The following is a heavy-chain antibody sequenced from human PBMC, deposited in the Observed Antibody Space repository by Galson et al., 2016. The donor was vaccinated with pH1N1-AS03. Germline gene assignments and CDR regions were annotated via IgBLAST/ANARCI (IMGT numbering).Heavy chain of an antibody. CDR3: ARGPHLMEDRNFYNGMDV. V-gene: IGHV1-69*13. CDR2: IVPIFGTP. CDR1: GGAFSIYA. Sequence: SVKVSCKASGGAFSIYAINWVRQAPGQGLEWMGGIVPIFGTPSYAQRLQGRVTINADESTNTAYMELSSLTSEDTAVYYCARGPHLMEDRNFYNGMDVWGQGTTVTVSS. D-gene: IGHD2-15*01. J-gene: IGHJ6*02.